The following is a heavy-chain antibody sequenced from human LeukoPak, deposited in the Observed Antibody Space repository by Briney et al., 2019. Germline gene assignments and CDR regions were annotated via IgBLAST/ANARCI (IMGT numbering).Heavy chain of an antibody. CDR2: IHASGPT. CDR3: ARHDAGIAARPFDS. CDR1: GGSISTYY. Sequence: SETLSLTCTVSGGSISTYYWSWIRRPPGKGLEWIAYIHASGPTNYNPSLKSRITISVDTSKSQFSLKLSSVTAADTAVYYCARHDAGIAARPFDSWGQGTLVTVSS. V-gene: IGHV4-4*09. J-gene: IGHJ4*02. D-gene: IGHD6-6*01.